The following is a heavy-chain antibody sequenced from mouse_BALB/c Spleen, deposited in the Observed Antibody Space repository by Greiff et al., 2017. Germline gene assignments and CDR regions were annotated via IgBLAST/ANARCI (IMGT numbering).Heavy chain of an antibody. D-gene: IGHD4-1*01. CDR2: IYPGDGDT. J-gene: IGHJ4*01. CDR3: ARGLTGYYAMDY. V-gene: IGHV1-82*01. CDR1: GYAFSSSW. Sequence: VQLQQSGPELVKPGASVKISCKASGYAFSSSWMNWVKQRPGQGLEWIGRIYPGDGDTNYNGKFKGKATLTADKSSSTAYMQLSSLTSVDSAVYFCARGLTGYYAMDYWGQGTSVTVSS.